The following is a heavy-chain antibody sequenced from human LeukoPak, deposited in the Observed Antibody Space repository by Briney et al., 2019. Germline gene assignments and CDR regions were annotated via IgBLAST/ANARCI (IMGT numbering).Heavy chain of an antibody. CDR2: ISAYNGNT. CDR1: AYTFTSYG. CDR3: ARVRYYGSGSYYNVGWFDP. J-gene: IGHJ5*02. D-gene: IGHD3-10*01. V-gene: IGHV1-18*01. Sequence: ASAQIFCKASAYTFTSYGISWVRQDPGQELEGMGWISAYNGNTNYAQKLQGRVTMTTDTSTSTAFMELRSLRSDDTAVYYCARVRYYGSGSYYNVGWFDPWGQGTLVTVSS.